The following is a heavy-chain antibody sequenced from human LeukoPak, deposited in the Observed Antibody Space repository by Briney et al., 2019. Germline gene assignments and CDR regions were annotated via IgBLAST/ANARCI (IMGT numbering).Heavy chain of an antibody. CDR3: AYSSWYGRDVDIPPPTDY. V-gene: IGHV1-24*01. CDR2: FDPEDGET. J-gene: IGHJ4*02. CDR1: GYTLTELS. Sequence: ASVKVSCKVSGYTLTELSMHWVRQAPGKGLEWMGGFDPEDGETIYAQKLQGRVTMTEDTSTDTAYMELSSLRSEDTAVYYCAYSSWYGRDVDIPPPTDYWGQGTLVTVSS. D-gene: IGHD6-13*01.